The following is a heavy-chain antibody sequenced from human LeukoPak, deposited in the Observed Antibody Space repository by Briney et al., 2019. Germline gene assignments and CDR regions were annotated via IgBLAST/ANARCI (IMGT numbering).Heavy chain of an antibody. V-gene: IGHV3-11*05. CDR3: ARVLSVYGSGNYYFDY. CDR2: ISSSTGYT. D-gene: IGHD3-10*01. Sequence: GGSLRLSCAASGFTFSDSYMGWIRQAPGKGLEWLSYISSSTGYTTYADSVKGRFTISRDNAENSLYLQMNSLRAEDTAVYYCARVLSVYGSGNYYFDYWGQGTLVTVSS. J-gene: IGHJ4*02. CDR1: GFTFSDSY.